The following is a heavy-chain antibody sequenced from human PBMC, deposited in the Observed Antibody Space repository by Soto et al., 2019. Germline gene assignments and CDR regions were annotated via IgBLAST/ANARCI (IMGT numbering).Heavy chain of an antibody. CDR3: ARDGTDPDYYYYYMAD. V-gene: IGHV3-74*01. CDR2: INRDGSST. Sequence: EVQLVESGGGLVQPGGSLRLSCAASGFTFSSYWMHWVRQAPGKGLVWVSRINRDGSSTSYADSVKGRVTISRDNAKNTVSLQMTGLRADDTAVYYCARDGTDPDYYYYYMADWGKGTTVSVSS. J-gene: IGHJ6*03. CDR1: GFTFSSYW.